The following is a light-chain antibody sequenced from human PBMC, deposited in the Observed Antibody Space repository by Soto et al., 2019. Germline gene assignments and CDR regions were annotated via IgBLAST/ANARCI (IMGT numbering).Light chain of an antibody. V-gene: IGKV1-27*01. J-gene: IGKJ4*01. Sequence: DMPVSQSHSSLSASVGDRVTSTCLASQGIKNYLAWYQQKPGETPKLLIYAASTLESGIPPRFSGSGSGTDFTLTINNLQPEDVATYYCQRYYNAPFTFGGGTKVDIK. CDR1: QGIKNY. CDR3: QRYYNAPFT. CDR2: AAS.